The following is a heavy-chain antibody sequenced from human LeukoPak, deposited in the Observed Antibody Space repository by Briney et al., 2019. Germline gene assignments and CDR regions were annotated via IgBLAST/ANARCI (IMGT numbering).Heavy chain of an antibody. CDR1: GYTFTSYG. CDR2: ISAYNGNT. D-gene: IGHD3-22*01. J-gene: IGHJ6*02. V-gene: IGHV1-18*01. CDR3: AYDSSGLGYYYYGMDV. Sequence: ASVKVSCKASGYTFTSYGISWVRQAPGQGLEWMGWISAYNGNTNYAQKLQGRVTMTTDTSTSTAYMELRSLRSDDTAVYCCAYDSSGLGYYYYGMDVWGQGTTVTVSS.